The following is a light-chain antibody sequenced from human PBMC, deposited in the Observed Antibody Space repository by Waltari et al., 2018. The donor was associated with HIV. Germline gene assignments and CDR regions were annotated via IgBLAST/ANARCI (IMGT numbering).Light chain of an antibody. CDR1: SSDVGSSTY. V-gene: IGLV2-8*01. CDR2: EIT. CDR3: RSSAGGETLV. Sequence: QSALTHPPSPSGFPGPSVTISCTGTSSDVGSSTYVSWYQQYPGNAPKLLSYEITKRPAGVPDRLSGSMSGKTASLTVSGSQGEDEADYYCRSSAGGETLVFGGGTKLTVL. J-gene: IGLJ3*02.